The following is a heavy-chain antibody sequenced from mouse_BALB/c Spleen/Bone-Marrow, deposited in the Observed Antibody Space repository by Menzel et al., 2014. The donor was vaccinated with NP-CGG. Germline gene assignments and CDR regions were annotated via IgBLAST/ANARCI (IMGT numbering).Heavy chain of an antibody. CDR1: GYTFTSYT. CDR2: INPSSGYT. CDR3: ARSLRWYFDV. J-gene: IGHJ1*01. D-gene: IGHD1-1*01. V-gene: IGHV1-4*01. Sequence: QVQLQQSGAELARPGASVKMSCKASGYTFTSYTMHWEKQRPGQGLEWIGYINPSSGYTNYNQKFKDKATLTADKSSSTAYMQLSSLTSEDSAVYYCARSLRWYFDVWGAGTTVTVS.